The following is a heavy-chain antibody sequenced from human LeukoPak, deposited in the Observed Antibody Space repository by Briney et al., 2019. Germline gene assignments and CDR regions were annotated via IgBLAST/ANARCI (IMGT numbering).Heavy chain of an antibody. V-gene: IGHV3-30*03. J-gene: IGHJ5*02. CDR2: ISYDGSNK. D-gene: IGHD3-9*01. CDR1: GFTFSSYG. Sequence: PGGSARLSCAASGFTFSSYGMHWVRQAPGKGLEWVAVISYDGSNKYYADSVKGRFTISRDNSKNTLYLQMNSLRAEDTAVYYCARGGYYDILTGYSNWFDPWGQGTLVTVSS. CDR3: ARGGYYDILTGYSNWFDP.